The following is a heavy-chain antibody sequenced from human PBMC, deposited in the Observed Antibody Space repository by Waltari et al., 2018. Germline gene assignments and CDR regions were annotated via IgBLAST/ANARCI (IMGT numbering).Heavy chain of an antibody. CDR3: AREFPKGAGDY. CDR2: INHSGRT. Sequence: QVQLQQWGAGLLKPSETLSLPCAVYGGSFSGYYWSWISQPPGKGLGWMGEINHSGRTNYNPALKSRVTISVDTSKNQVSLKLSSVTAADTAVYYCAREFPKGAGDYWGQGTLVTVSS. CDR1: GGSFSGYY. D-gene: IGHD1-26*01. J-gene: IGHJ4*02. V-gene: IGHV4-34*01.